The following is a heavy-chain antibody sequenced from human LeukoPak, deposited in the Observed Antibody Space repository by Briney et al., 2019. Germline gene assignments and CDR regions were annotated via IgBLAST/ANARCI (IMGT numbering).Heavy chain of an antibody. D-gene: IGHD1-14*01. Sequence: SGGSLRLSCAASGFTFSSYGMHWVRQAPGKGLEWVAVISYDGSNKYYADSVKGRFTISRDNSKNTLYLQMNSLRAEDTAVYYCAKARKYWADRGYFDYWGQGTLVTVSS. CDR2: ISYDGSNK. J-gene: IGHJ4*02. CDR1: GFTFSSYG. V-gene: IGHV3-30*18. CDR3: AKARKYWADRGYFDY.